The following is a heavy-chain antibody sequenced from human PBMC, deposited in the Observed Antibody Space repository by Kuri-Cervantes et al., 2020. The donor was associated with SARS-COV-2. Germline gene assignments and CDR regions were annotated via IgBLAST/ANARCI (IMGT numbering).Heavy chain of an antibody. CDR1: GFTFSNYA. CDR3: ARGFELLQYFDL. J-gene: IGHJ2*01. V-gene: IGHV3-30-3*01. CDR2: TTDDGTNK. Sequence: GESLKISCVASGFTFSNYAITWVRQAPGKGLEWVAVTTDDGTNKYYADSVKGRFTISRDNSKNTLYLQMNSLRTEDTAVYNCARGFELLQYFDLWGRGTLVTVSS. D-gene: IGHD1-7*01.